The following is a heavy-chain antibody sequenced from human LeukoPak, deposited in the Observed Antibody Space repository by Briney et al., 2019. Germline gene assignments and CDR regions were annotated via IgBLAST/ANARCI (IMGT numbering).Heavy chain of an antibody. Sequence: SETLSLTCTVSGGSISSYYWNWIRQPPGKGLEWIGYIYYSGTTNYNPSLKSRVSMSVDTSKNQFSLKLSSVTAADTAVYYCARGRGEGRGISMVRGVRAPSYNWFDPWGHGTLVTVSS. V-gene: IGHV4-59*01. J-gene: IGHJ5*02. CDR3: ARGRGEGRGISMVRGVRAPSYNWFDP. D-gene: IGHD3-10*01. CDR2: IYYSGTT. CDR1: GGSISSYY.